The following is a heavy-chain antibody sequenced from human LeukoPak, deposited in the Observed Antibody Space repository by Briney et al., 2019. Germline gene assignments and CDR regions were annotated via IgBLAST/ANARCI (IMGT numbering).Heavy chain of an antibody. V-gene: IGHV3-74*01. CDR3: ARGILSAYGFSF. CDR1: GFTFSSYW. J-gene: IGHJ4*02. CDR2: ISGDGSST. Sequence: PGGSLRLSCAASGFTFSSYWMHWVRQAPGKGLVWVSRISGDGSSTSYADSVKGRFTISRDNAKNTLYLQLDSLRAEDTAVYYCARGILSAYGFSFWGQGTLVAVSS. D-gene: IGHD3-10*01.